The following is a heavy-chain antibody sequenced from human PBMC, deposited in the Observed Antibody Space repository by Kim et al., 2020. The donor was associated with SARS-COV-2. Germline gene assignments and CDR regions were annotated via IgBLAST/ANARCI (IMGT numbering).Heavy chain of an antibody. CDR3: ARDVDYGGNWGSSWYFEE. Sequence: ASVKGSCKTSGYTFSDYSFHWVRQAPGQGLEWMGRINPRTIVTTYAQKFQGRVTMTRDTSIRTYYLELSRLRSDDTAVYYCARDVDYGGNWGSSWYFEEWGRGTLVSVSS. CDR2: INPRTIVT. D-gene: IGHD2-21*01. V-gene: IGHV1-2*06. J-gene: IGHJ2*01. CDR1: GYTFSDYS.